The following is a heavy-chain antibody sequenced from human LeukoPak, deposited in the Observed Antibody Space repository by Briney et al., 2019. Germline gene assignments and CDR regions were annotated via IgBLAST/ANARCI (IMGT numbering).Heavy chain of an antibody. CDR2: IYYSGST. J-gene: IGHJ3*02. Sequence: PSETLSLTCTVSGGSISSYYWSWIRQPPGKGLEWIGYIYYSGSTNYNPSLKSRVTISVDTSKNQFSLKLSSVTAADTAVYYCARLKERTVATGAFDIWGQGTMVTVSS. CDR3: ARLKERTVATGAFDI. CDR1: GGSISSYY. V-gene: IGHV4-59*08. D-gene: IGHD1-1*01.